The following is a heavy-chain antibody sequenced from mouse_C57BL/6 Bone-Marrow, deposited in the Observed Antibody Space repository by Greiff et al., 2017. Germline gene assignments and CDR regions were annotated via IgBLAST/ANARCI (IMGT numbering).Heavy chain of an antibody. CDR1: GFTFSSYA. CDR3: ARGGSTMNDY. J-gene: IGHJ2*01. V-gene: IGHV5-4*03. Sequence: EVKLVESGGGLVKPGGSLKLSCAASGFTFSSYAMSWVRQTPEKRLEWVATISDGGSYTYYPDNVKGRFTISRDNAKNNLYLQMSHLESEDTAMYYCARGGSTMNDYGGQGTTLTVSS. CDR2: ISDGGSYT. D-gene: IGHD2-4*01.